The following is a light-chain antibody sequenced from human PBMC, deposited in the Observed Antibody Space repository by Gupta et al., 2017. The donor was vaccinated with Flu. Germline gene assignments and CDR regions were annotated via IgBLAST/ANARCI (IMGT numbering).Light chain of an antibody. V-gene: IGKV3-11*01. CDR2: VAS. CDR1: HSVNIY. CDR3: QRRRNYTVFRT. J-gene: IGKJ4*01. Sequence: VLTQSPATLSLSPEERATLPCRASHSVNIYLALYQQKPGQAPRLLIYVASKRATGIPARLSFSGSGTDFALSLSILEPQDFAFDYWQRRRNYTVFRTFGEGTKVEIK.